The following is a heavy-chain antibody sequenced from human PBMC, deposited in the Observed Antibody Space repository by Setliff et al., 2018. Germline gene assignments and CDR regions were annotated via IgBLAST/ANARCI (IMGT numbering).Heavy chain of an antibody. D-gene: IGHD1-26*01. CDR3: ARVGSKPQLGWFDP. CDR1: GFTFNTYT. J-gene: IGHJ5*02. V-gene: IGHV3-74*03. CDR2: ISTDGSSI. Sequence: GGSLRLSCSASGFTFNTYTMHWVRQAPGKGLVWVARISTDGSSITYADSVKGRFTISRDNARNTLYLQMNSLTAEDTAVYYCARVGSKPQLGWFDPWGQGTLVTVSS.